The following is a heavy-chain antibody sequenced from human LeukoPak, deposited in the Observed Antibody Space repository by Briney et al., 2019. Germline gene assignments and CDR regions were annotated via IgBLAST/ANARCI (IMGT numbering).Heavy chain of an antibody. CDR3: ARGLRHCSSTSCEYYFDY. D-gene: IGHD2-2*01. CDR1: GYTFTSYD. CDR2: MNPNSGNT. V-gene: IGHV1-8*01. J-gene: IGHJ4*02. Sequence: GASVKVSCKAPGYTFTSYDINWVRQATGQGLEWMGWMNPNSGNTGYAQKFQGRVTMTRNTSISTAYMELSSLRSEDTAVYYCARGLRHCSSTSCEYYFDYWGQGTLVTVSS.